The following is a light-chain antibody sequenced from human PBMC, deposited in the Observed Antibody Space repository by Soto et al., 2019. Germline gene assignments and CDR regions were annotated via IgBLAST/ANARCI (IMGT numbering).Light chain of an antibody. CDR2: GAS. J-gene: IGKJ2*01. CDR1: QSISSVY. Sequence: EIVLTQSPGTLSLSPGERATLPCRASQSISSVYLAWYQQKPGQAPRLLIYGASTRATGIPDRFSGSGSGTDFTLTISRLEPEDFAVYYCQQYGSSRSYTFGQGTNVELK. CDR3: QQYGSSRSYT. V-gene: IGKV3-20*01.